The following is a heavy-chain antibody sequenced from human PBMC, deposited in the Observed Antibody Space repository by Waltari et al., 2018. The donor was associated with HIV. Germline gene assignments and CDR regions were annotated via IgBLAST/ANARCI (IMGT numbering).Heavy chain of an antibody. V-gene: IGHV3-30*01. CDR2: ISNEGSNK. D-gene: IGHD6-13*01. CDR1: GFTFSSYA. CDR3: ASALRIVAANDY. J-gene: IGHJ4*02. Sequence: QVQLVESGGGVVQSGRSLRLSCAASGFTFSSYAMHWVRQAPGKGVEWVAVISNEGSNKDYADSVKGRFTISRDNSKNTLYLQMNSLRAEDTAVYFCASALRIVAANDYWGQGTLVTVSS.